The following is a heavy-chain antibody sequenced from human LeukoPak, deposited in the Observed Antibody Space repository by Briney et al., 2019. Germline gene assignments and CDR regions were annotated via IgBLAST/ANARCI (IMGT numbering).Heavy chain of an antibody. J-gene: IGHJ4*02. D-gene: IGHD2/OR15-2a*01. CDR3: ARDPSIADHFDY. CDR1: GGSISSGGYY. Sequence: SQTLSLTCTVSGGSISSGGYYWSWIRQHPGKGLEWIGYIYYSGSTYYNPSLKSRVTISVDTSKNQFSLKLSSVTAADTAVYYCARDPSIADHFDYWSQGTLVTVSS. V-gene: IGHV4-31*03. CDR2: IYYSGST.